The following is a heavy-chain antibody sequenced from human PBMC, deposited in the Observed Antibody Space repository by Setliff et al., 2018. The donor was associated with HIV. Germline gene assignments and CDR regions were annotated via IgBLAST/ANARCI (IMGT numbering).Heavy chain of an antibody. Sequence: ASVKVSCKASGYTFTSYAIHWVRQAPGQRLEWMGWITVGDGNTKYSQKFQGRVTITRDTSASTAYMELSSLMSEDTAVYYCARLRVLQLLEWSNYYYYGLDVWGQGTTVTVSS. CDR3: ARLRVLQLLEWSNYYYYGLDV. J-gene: IGHJ6*02. V-gene: IGHV1-3*01. CDR2: ITVGDGNT. D-gene: IGHD3-3*01. CDR1: GYTFTSYA.